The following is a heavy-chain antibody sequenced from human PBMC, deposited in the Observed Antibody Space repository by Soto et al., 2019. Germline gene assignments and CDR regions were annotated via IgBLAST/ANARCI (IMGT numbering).Heavy chain of an antibody. Sequence: PSETLSLTCTVSGGSISSSSYYWGWIRQPPGKGLECIGSIYYSGSTYYNPSLKSRVTISVDTSKNQFSLKLSSVTAADTAVYYCARPVVSSYYYYYMDVWGKGTTVTVSS. V-gene: IGHV4-39*01. J-gene: IGHJ6*03. CDR1: GGSISSSSYY. D-gene: IGHD3-16*02. CDR3: ARPVVSSYYYYYMDV. CDR2: IYYSGST.